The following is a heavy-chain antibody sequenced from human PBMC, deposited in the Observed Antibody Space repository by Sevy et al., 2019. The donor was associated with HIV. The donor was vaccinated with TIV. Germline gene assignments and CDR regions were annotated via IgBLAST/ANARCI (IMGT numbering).Heavy chain of an antibody. CDR3: ARGIYGSGSRLGLGY. V-gene: IGHV3-7*01. CDR1: GFTFSSYW. Sequence: GESLKISCAASGFTFSSYWMTWVRQAPGKGLEWVANMRRDGSEKYYVDSVKGRFTISRDNAKNSLYLQMNSLRAEDTAVYYCARGIYGSGSRLGLGYWGQGTLVTVSS. D-gene: IGHD3-10*01. J-gene: IGHJ4*02. CDR2: MRRDGSEK.